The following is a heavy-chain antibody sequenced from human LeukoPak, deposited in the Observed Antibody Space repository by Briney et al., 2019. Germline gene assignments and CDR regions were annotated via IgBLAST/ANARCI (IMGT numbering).Heavy chain of an antibody. J-gene: IGHJ3*02. V-gene: IGHV4-39*07. CDR1: GGSISSSSYY. CDR2: IYYSGST. D-gene: IGHD6-13*01. Sequence: SETLSLTCTVSGGSISSSSYYWGWIRQPPGKGLEWIGSIYYSGSTYYNPSLKSRFTISVDTSKNQFSLKLSSVTAADTAVYYCARDYRRIAASAYDAFDIWGQGTMVTVSS. CDR3: ARDYRRIAASAYDAFDI.